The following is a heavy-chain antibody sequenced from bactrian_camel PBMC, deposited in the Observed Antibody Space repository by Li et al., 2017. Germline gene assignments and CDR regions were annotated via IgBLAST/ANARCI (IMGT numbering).Heavy chain of an antibody. V-gene: IGHV3S53*01. CDR1: GYTYSTYC. CDR2: IDVDDTT. D-gene: IGHD6*01. CDR3: AAIYCSSGPPSLSQDRHTS. Sequence: HVQLVESGGGSVQPGGSLRLSCAASGYTYSTYCMGWFRQAPGQEREGVAAIDVDDTTIYTDSVKGRFAISKDDAENTLYLQMNSVKLEDTAIYYCAAIYCSSGPPSLSQDRHTSWGKGTQVTVS. J-gene: IGHJ6*01.